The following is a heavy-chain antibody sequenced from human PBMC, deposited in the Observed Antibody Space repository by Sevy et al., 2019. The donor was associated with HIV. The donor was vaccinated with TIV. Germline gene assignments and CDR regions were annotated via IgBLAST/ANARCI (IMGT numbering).Heavy chain of an antibody. Sequence: ASVMVSCKASGFTFTSSAVQWVRQARGQRLEWIGWIVVGSGNTNYAQKFQERVTITRDMSTSTAYMELSSLRSEDTAVYYCAAARTWSGYYRGGYYYYGMDVWGQGTTVTVSS. D-gene: IGHD3-3*01. CDR2: IVVGSGNT. CDR1: GFTFTSSA. CDR3: AAARTWSGYYRGGYYYYGMDV. J-gene: IGHJ6*02. V-gene: IGHV1-58*01.